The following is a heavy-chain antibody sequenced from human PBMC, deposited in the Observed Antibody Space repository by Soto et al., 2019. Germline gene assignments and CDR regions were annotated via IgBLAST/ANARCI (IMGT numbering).Heavy chain of an antibody. CDR3: VKSSTGTYGLFDY. CDR2: INPAGTTT. V-gene: IGHV3-74*01. J-gene: IGHJ4*02. D-gene: IGHD3-10*01. CDR1: GFAFSNYW. Sequence: GGSLRLSCAASGFAFSNYWMHWVRQVPGKGLVWVSRINPAGTTTNFADSVKGRFTMSRDSAKSTLYLQMDSLRIEDTALYYCVKSSTGTYGLFDYWGQGVLVTVS.